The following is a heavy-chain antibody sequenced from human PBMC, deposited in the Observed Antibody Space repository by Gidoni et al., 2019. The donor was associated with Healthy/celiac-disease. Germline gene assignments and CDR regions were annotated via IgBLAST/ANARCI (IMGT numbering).Heavy chain of an antibody. D-gene: IGHD2-21*02. CDR1: GFTFSNAW. CDR2: IKSKTDGGTT. CDR3: TTDLVVVTVGGFY. V-gene: IGHV3-15*01. Sequence: EVQLVESGGGLVKPGGSLRLSCEASGFTFSNAWMRWVRQAPGKGLEWVGRIKSKTDGGTTDYAAPVKGRFTISRDDSKNTLYLQMNSLKTEDTAVYYCTTDLVVVTVGGFYWGQGTLVTVSS. J-gene: IGHJ4*02.